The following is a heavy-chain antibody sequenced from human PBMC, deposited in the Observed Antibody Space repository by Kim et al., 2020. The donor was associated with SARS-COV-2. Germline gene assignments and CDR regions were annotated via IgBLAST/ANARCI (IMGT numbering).Heavy chain of an antibody. CDR1: GFTFSSYW. CDR3: ARGNSYAMDV. Sequence: GGSLRLSCAASGFTFSSYWMRWVRQAPGKGLVWVSQIKTDGTSTNYADSVRGRFTISRDNARNTLYLQMNILSAEDTALYYCARGNSYAMDVWGQGTTVTVSS. CDR2: IKTDGTST. V-gene: IGHV3-74*01. J-gene: IGHJ6*02.